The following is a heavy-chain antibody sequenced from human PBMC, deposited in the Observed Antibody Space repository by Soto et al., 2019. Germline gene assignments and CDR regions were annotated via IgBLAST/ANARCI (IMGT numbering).Heavy chain of an antibody. CDR2: ARHGAHSYTT. J-gene: IGHJ4*02. CDR3: DRLMGTSFDL. Sequence: WGSLVVRCASSVFIFSDHHMCWVRQPPGKGLEWVGRARHGAHSYTTAYAASVKGRFAISRDDSKNSLSLQMNSLKTEDTAVYFCDRLMGTSFDLWGPGTLVTVSS. V-gene: IGHV3-72*01. D-gene: IGHD2-8*01. CDR1: VFIFSDHH.